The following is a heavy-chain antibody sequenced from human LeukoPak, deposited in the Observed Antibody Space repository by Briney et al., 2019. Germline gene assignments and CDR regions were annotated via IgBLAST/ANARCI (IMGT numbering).Heavy chain of an antibody. Sequence: GGSLRLSCAASGFTFSGSSMSWVRQAPGKGLEWVSSISSSSSSYIYYADSEKGRFTVSRDNAKNSLYLLMNSLRAEDTAVYYCARTTVVTLIDYWGQGTLVTVSS. CDR1: GFTFSGSS. D-gene: IGHD4-23*01. CDR3: ARTTVVTLIDY. J-gene: IGHJ4*02. V-gene: IGHV3-21*01. CDR2: ISSSSSSYI.